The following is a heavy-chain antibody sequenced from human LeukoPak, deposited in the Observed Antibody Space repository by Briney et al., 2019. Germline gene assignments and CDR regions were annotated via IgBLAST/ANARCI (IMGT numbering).Heavy chain of an antibody. CDR3: ARPRYSGSYWTFDI. J-gene: IGHJ3*02. D-gene: IGHD1-26*01. V-gene: IGHV4-59*08. CDR2: IYYSGST. CDR1: GGSFSGYY. Sequence: SETLSLTCAVYGGSFSGYYWSWIRQPPGKGLEWIGYIYYSGSTNYNPSLKSRVTISVDTSKNQFSLKLSSVTAADTAVYYCARPRYSGSYWTFDIWGQGTMVTVSS.